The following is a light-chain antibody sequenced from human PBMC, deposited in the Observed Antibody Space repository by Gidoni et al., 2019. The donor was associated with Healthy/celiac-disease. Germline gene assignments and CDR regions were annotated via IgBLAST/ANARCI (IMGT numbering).Light chain of an antibody. V-gene: IGKV2-28*01. Sequence: DIVMTQFPLSLPVTPGEPASISCRSSQSLLHSNGYNYLDWYLQKPGQSPQILIYLGSNRASGVPDRFSGSGSGTDCTLKISKVEAEDVGVYYCMQALQTPRTFGPGTKVDIK. CDR2: LGS. CDR3: MQALQTPRT. J-gene: IGKJ3*01. CDR1: QSLLHSNGYNY.